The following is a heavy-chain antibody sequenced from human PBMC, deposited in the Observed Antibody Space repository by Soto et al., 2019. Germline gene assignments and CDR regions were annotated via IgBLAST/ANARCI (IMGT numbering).Heavy chain of an antibody. D-gene: IGHD6-19*01. CDR1: GFTFSSFA. CDR3: AKDLIYVYNRGRHLDS. Sequence: EVQLLESGGGVVQPGGSLRLSCAASGFTFSSFAMTCVRQAPGKGLEWVSAIGSRGDSTDYADSVKGRFTISRDNSKITLYLQMNSLRAADTSVYDCAKDLIYVYNRGRHLDSWGQGTMVTVSS. J-gene: IGHJ4*02. CDR2: IGSRGDST. V-gene: IGHV3-23*01.